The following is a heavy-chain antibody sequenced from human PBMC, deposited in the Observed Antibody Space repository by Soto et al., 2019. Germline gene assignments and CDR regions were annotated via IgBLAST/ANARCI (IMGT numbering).Heavy chain of an antibody. CDR3: ARVGSDHYDSSGYGSFDY. CDR1: GGTFSSYA. CDR2: IIPIFGTA. V-gene: IGHV1-69*13. J-gene: IGHJ4*02. D-gene: IGHD3-22*01. Sequence: SVKVSCKASGGTFSSYAISWVRQAHGQGLEWMGGIIPIFGTANYAQKFQGRVTITADESTSTAYMELSSLRSEDTAVYYCARVGSDHYDSSGYGSFDYWGQGTLVTVSS.